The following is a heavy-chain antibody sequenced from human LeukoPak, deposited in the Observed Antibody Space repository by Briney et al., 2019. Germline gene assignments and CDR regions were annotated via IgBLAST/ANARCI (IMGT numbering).Heavy chain of an antibody. V-gene: IGHV3-53*04. J-gene: IGHJ6*02. Sequence: PGGSLRLTCTASGFIVSRNDLSWVRQAPGKGLEWVSSIHTDGSTYFADSVKGRFTISRQNSENTLYLYMIRLTAEDTAVYYCASPRYGDFDGMDVWGQGTTVIVSS. CDR1: GFIVSRND. CDR3: ASPRYGDFDGMDV. D-gene: IGHD4-17*01. CDR2: IHTDGST.